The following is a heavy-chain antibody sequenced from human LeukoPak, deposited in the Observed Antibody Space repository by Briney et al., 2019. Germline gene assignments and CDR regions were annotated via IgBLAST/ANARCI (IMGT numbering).Heavy chain of an antibody. Sequence: SETLSLTCTVSGGSISSSYWSWIPQPPGKGLEWIGYIYYSGSTNYNPSLKSRVTISVDTSKNQFSQKLSSVTAAETAVYYCARDEYNWLEPWGQGTLVTVSS. CDR1: GGSISSSY. CDR2: IYYSGST. J-gene: IGHJ5*02. CDR3: ARDEYNWLEP. V-gene: IGHV4-59*01.